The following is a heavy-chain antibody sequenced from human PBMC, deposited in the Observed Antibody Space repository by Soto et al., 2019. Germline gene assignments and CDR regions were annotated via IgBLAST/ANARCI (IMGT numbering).Heavy chain of an antibody. CDR3: ARGLYGGNFGY. D-gene: IGHD4-17*01. CDR1: ECSINSNYY. V-gene: IGHV4-38-2*01. Sequence: PSETLSLTCGVSECSINSNYYWLCIRQPPGRGLEWIGAIHHSGTTYYTPSLKSRVTISMDTSKNHFSLRLTSVTAADTAIYYCARGLYGGNFGYWGQGTPVTVSS. CDR2: IHHSGTT. J-gene: IGHJ4*02.